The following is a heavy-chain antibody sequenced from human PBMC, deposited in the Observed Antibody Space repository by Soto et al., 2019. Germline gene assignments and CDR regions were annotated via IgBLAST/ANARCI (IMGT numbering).Heavy chain of an antibody. CDR2: ISGYNGNT. V-gene: IGHV1-18*01. D-gene: IGHD6-6*01. CDR1: GYTFSTYG. J-gene: IGHJ5*01. Sequence: QVQLVQSGTEVKKPGASVKVSCNTSGYTFSTYGISWVRQAPGQGLEWMGWISGYNGNTKYAQEVQGRVTMTTDTSTSTAYMELRSIRADDTAVYYCARQWTSSSDLDSWGQGTLVTVSS. CDR3: ARQWTSSSDLDS.